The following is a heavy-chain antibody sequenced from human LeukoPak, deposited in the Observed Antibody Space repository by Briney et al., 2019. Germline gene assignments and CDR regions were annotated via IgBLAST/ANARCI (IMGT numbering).Heavy chain of an antibody. V-gene: IGHV5-51*01. J-gene: IGHJ4*02. Sequence: GESLKISCKGSGYSFTSYWIGWVRQMPGKGLEWMGIIYPGDSDTRYSPSFQGQVTISADKSISTAYLQWSSLKASDTAMYYCARRGYCSSTSCYPLGLGYWGQGSLVTVSS. D-gene: IGHD2-2*01. CDR3: ARRGYCSSTSCYPLGLGY. CDR2: IYPGDSDT. CDR1: GYSFTSYW.